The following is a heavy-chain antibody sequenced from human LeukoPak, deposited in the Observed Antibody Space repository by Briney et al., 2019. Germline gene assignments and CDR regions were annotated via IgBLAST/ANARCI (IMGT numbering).Heavy chain of an antibody. D-gene: IGHD1-26*01. V-gene: IGHV4-39*07. CDR2: IYHSGST. J-gene: IGHJ4*02. CDR1: GGSISTGSYY. Sequence: SETLSLTCTVSGGSISTGSYYWNWIRQPAGKGLEWIGSIYHSGSTYYNPSLKSRVTISVDTSKNQFSLKLSSVTAADTAVYYCASGLRRSIVGGAPFDYWGQGTLVTVSS. CDR3: ASGLRRSIVGGAPFDY.